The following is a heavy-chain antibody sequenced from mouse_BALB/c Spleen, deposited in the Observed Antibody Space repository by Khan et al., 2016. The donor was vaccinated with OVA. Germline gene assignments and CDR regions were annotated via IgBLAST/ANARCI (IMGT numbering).Heavy chain of an antibody. CDR2: INTYTGEP. D-gene: IGHD3-2*01. V-gene: IGHV9-1*02. J-gene: IGHJ3*01. CDR1: GYTFTNYG. Sequence: QIQLVQSGPELKKPGETVKISCKASGYTFTNYGMNWVRQAPGKGLKWMGWINTYTGEPTYADDFKGRFAFSLETYASTAYLQFNNLKNEDMATYFCAKTARASWFAYWGQGTLVTVSA. CDR3: AKTARASWFAY.